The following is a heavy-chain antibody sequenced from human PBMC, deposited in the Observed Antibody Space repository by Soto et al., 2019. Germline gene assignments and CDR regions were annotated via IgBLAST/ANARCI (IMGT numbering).Heavy chain of an antibody. D-gene: IGHD4-17*01. CDR3: AKDEYGDSTTIDY. CDR2: ISGSGGST. V-gene: IGHV3-23*01. J-gene: IGHJ4*01. Sequence: GGALRLSCAASGFTFSSYAMSWVRQAPGKGLEWVSAISGSGGSTYYADSVKGRFTISRDNSKNTLYLQMNSLRAEDTAVYYCAKDEYGDSTTIDYWGHGTLVTVSS. CDR1: GFTFSSYA.